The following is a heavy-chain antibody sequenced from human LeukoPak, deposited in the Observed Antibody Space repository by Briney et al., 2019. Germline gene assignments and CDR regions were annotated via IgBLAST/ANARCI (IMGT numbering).Heavy chain of an antibody. CDR1: GYTFTSYD. V-gene: IGHV1-8*01. Sequence: ASVKVSCKASGYTFTSYDINWVRQATGQGLEWMGWMNPNSGNTGYAQKFQGRVTVTRNTSISTAYMELSSLRSEDTAVYYCARARGGSSGYFFDYWGQGTLVTVSS. D-gene: IGHD3-22*01. CDR2: MNPNSGNT. J-gene: IGHJ4*02. CDR3: ARARGGSSGYFFDY.